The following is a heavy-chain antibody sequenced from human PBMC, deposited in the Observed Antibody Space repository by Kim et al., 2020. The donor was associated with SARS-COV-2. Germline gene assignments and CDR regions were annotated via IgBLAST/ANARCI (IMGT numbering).Heavy chain of an antibody. D-gene: IGHD3-10*01. J-gene: IGHJ4*02. Sequence: ASVKVSCKASGYSLVDYPMIWVRPAPGQGLEWMGWIDTKTRSPTYAQGFTGRFVFSLDTSVSTAYLVISSLKAEDNAIYYCPRRRGSNSLVYYWGEGTLV. V-gene: IGHV7-4-1*02. CDR1: GYSLVDYP. CDR3: PRRRGSNSLVYY. CDR2: IDTKTRSP.